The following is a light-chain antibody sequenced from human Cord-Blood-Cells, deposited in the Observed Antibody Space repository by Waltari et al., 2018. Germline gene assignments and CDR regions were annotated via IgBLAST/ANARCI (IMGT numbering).Light chain of an antibody. CDR1: SSNIGSNT. J-gene: IGLJ1*01. CDR2: RNN. CDR3: AAWDGSLNGYV. V-gene: IGLV1-44*01. Sequence: QSVLTQPPSASGTPGQRVTISCSGSSSNIGSNTVNWYQQLPGTAPKLLIYRNNQRPSGGPYRFSGSKSGTSASLAISGLQAEDEADYYCAAWDGSLNGYVFGTGTKVTVL.